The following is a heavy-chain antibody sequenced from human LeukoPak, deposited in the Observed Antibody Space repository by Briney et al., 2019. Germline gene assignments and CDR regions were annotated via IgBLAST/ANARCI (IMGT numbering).Heavy chain of an antibody. CDR3: ARRGPDGSMEV. V-gene: IGHV4-34*01. CDR1: GGSFSGYY. D-gene: IGHD2-15*01. Sequence: SETLSLTCAVYGGSFSGYYWSWIRQPPGKGLEWIGEINHSGSTNYNPSLKSRVTISVDTSKNQFSLKLSSVTAADTAVYYCARRGPDGSMEVWGKGTTVTVSS. J-gene: IGHJ6*03. CDR2: INHSGST.